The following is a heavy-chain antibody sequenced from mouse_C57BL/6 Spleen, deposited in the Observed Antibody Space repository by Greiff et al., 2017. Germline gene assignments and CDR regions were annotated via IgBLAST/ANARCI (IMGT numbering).Heavy chain of an antibody. J-gene: IGHJ2*01. CDR2: IHPNSGST. D-gene: IGHD1-1*01. V-gene: IGHV1-64*01. Sequence: QVQLQQPGAELVKPGASVKLSCKASGYTFTSYWMHWVKQRPGQGLEWIGMIHPNSGSTNYNEKFKSKATLTVDKSSSTAYMQLSSLTSEDSAVYYCARGAYYYGSSLDYWGQGTTLTVSS. CDR1: GYTFTSYW. CDR3: ARGAYYYGSSLDY.